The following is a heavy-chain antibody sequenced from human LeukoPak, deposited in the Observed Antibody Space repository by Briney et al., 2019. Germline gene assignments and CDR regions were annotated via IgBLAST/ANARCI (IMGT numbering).Heavy chain of an antibody. CDR2: IYYSGST. J-gene: IGHJ2*01. V-gene: IGHV4-59*01. CDR1: GGSIRSYY. D-gene: IGHD6-13*01. Sequence: SETLSLTCPVSGGSIRSYYWSWIRQPPGKGLEWIAYIYYSGSTNYNPSLKSRVTISVDTSKNQFSLKLSSVTAADTAVYYCARVYYSNSYDYWYFDLWGRGTLVTVSS. CDR3: ARVYYSNSYDYWYFDL.